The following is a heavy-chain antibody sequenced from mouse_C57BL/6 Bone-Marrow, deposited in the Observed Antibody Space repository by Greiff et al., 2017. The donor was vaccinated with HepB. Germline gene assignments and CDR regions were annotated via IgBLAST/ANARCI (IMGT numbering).Heavy chain of an antibody. CDR1: GFTFSSYG. CDR3: ARQRGKSYYSNRYAMDY. Sequence: DVQLVESGGDLVKPGGSLKLSCAASGFTFSSYGMSWVRQTPDKRLEWVATISSGGSYTYYPDSVKGRFTISRDNAKNTLYLQMSSLKSEDTAMYYCARQRGKSYYSNRYAMDYWGQGTSVTVSS. V-gene: IGHV5-6*01. D-gene: IGHD2-5*01. J-gene: IGHJ4*01. CDR2: ISSGGSYT.